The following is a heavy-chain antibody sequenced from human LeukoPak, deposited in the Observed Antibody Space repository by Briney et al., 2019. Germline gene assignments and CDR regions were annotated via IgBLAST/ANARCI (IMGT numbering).Heavy chain of an antibody. CDR2: ISYTGST. J-gene: IGHJ5*02. D-gene: IGHD3-10*01. V-gene: IGHV4-59*01. CDR3: ARDDYRGVTNFDP. Sequence: SESLSLTCPVDGRSISPYFWSWMRQTPGEGLEWIGYISYTGSTNYKPALKSRVTISVDTSKNQFSLQLTSVTAADTAVYYCARDDYRGVTNFDPWGQGTLVTVSS. CDR1: GRSISPYF.